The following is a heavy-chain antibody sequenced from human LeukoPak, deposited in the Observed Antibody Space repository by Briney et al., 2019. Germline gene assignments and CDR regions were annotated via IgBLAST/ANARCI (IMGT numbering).Heavy chain of an antibody. CDR3: AKGALLLWFGEIRSDY. Sequence: GGSLRLSCAASGFTFSSYAMSWVRQAPGTGLEWVSAISGSGGSTYYADSVKGRFTISRDNSKNTLYLQMNSLRAEDTAVYYCAKGALLLWFGEIRSDYWGQGTLVTVSS. J-gene: IGHJ4*02. D-gene: IGHD3-10*01. CDR1: GFTFSSYA. CDR2: ISGSGGST. V-gene: IGHV3-23*01.